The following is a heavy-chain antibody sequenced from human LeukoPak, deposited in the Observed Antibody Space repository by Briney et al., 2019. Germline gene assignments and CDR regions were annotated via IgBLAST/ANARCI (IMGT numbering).Heavy chain of an antibody. V-gene: IGHV1-18*01. Sequence: ASVKVSCKASGYTFTSYGISWVRQAPGQGLEWMGWISAYNGNTNYAQKLQGRVTMTPDTSTSTAYMELRSLRSDDTAVYYCARDLGWRDSSGSSDYWGQGTLVTVSS. D-gene: IGHD3-22*01. CDR3: ARDLGWRDSSGSSDY. CDR1: GYTFTSYG. J-gene: IGHJ4*02. CDR2: ISAYNGNT.